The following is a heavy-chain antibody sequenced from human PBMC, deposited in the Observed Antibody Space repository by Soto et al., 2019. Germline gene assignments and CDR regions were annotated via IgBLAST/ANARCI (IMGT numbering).Heavy chain of an antibody. CDR2: IDQDGSTT. D-gene: IGHD1-26*01. V-gene: IGHV3-7*05. Sequence: EVQLVEPGGGLVQPGGSLTLSCAASGFTFSSYWMNWVRQAPGKGLEWVANIDQDGSTTDYVGSVKGRFTISRDNAKKSLYLQMNSLRAEDTALYYCASDLYSGTSDYWGQGTLVTVSS. CDR3: ASDLYSGTSDY. J-gene: IGHJ4*02. CDR1: GFTFSSYW.